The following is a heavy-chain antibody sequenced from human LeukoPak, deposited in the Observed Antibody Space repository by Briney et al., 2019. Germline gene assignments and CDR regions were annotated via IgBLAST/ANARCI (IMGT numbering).Heavy chain of an antibody. Sequence: SETLSLTCKVSGGSSSRSSYYWGWIRQPPGKGLEWIGSIYYSGSTYYNPSLKSRVTISVDTSKNQFSLKLSSVTAADTAVYYCARQIDYYDSSGYYYGDAFDIWGQGTMVTVSS. CDR3: ARQIDYYDSSGYYYGDAFDI. CDR1: GGSSSRSSYY. J-gene: IGHJ3*02. V-gene: IGHV4-39*01. CDR2: IYYSGST. D-gene: IGHD3-22*01.